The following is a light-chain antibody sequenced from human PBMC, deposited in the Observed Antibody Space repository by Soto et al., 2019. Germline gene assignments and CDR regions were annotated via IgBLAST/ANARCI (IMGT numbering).Light chain of an antibody. V-gene: IGLV1-40*01. CDR1: SSNIGAGLD. Sequence: QSVLTQPPSVSGAPGQRGTISCTGSSSNIGAGLDVHWYQQLPGTAPKLRVSDNINGPSGVPDRFSGSKSGTSASLAITGSEAEDEADYYSQSYDSSLGVHVVFGGGTKLT. J-gene: IGLJ2*01. CDR2: DNI. CDR3: QSYDSSLGVHVV.